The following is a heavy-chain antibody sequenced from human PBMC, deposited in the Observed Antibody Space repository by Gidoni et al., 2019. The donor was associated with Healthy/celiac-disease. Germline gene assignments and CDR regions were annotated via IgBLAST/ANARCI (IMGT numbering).Heavy chain of an antibody. CDR2: SYSGGST. D-gene: IGHD2-15*01. Sequence: EVQLVESGGGLVQPGGSLRLSCAASGFTVSSNYMSWVRQAPGKGLEWVSVSYSGGSTYYADSVKGRFTISRDKSKNTLYLQMNSLRAEDTAVYYCARGLLYCSGGSCYEFNAFDIWGQGTMVTVSS. J-gene: IGHJ3*02. CDR1: GFTVSSNY. V-gene: IGHV3-66*01. CDR3: ARGLLYCSGGSCYEFNAFDI.